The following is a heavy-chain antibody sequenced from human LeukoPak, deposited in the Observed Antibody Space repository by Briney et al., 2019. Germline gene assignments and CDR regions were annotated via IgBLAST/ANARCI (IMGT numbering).Heavy chain of an antibody. CDR1: GGSISSGGYS. V-gene: IGHV4-30-2*01. CDR3: ARGRGYSGYTYFDY. J-gene: IGHJ4*02. D-gene: IGHD5-12*01. Sequence: PSETLSLTCAVSGGSISSGGYSWSWIRQPPGKGLEWIGCIYHSGSTYYNPSLKSRVTISVDRSKNQFSLKLSSVTAADTAVYYCARGRGYSGYTYFDYWGQGTLVTVSS. CDR2: IYHSGST.